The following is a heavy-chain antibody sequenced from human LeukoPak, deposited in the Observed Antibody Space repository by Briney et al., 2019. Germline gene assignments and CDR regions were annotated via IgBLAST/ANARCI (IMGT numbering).Heavy chain of an antibody. J-gene: IGHJ4*02. D-gene: IGHD2-21*02. V-gene: IGHV4-39*01. Sequence: PSETLSLTCTVSGGSISSSSYYWGWIRQPPGKGLEWIGSIYYSGSTYYNPSLKSRVTISVDTSKNQFSLKLSSVTAADTAVYYCARAAPGRDGGDEFDYWGQGTLVTVSS. CDR2: IYYSGST. CDR1: GGSISSSSYY. CDR3: ARAAPGRDGGDEFDY.